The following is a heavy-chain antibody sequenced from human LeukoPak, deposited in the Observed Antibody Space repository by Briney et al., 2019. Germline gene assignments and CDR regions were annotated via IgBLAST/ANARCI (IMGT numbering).Heavy chain of an antibody. Sequence: GGSLRLSCAASGFTFSDYYMSWIRQAPGKGLEWVSYISSSSSYTNYADSVKGRFTISRDNAKNSLYLQMNSLRAEDTAVYYCARFTSRVWFGELYFDYWGQGTLSPSPQ. V-gene: IGHV3-11*06. D-gene: IGHD3-10*01. J-gene: IGHJ4*02. CDR1: GFTFSDYY. CDR3: ARFTSRVWFGELYFDY. CDR2: ISSSSSYT.